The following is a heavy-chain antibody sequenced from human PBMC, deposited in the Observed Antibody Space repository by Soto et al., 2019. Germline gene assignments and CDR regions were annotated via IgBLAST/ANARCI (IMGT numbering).Heavy chain of an antibody. J-gene: IGHJ6*02. CDR3: ARGGYYDSSGSRNYHYYGMNV. CDR2: ISSYNDNT. D-gene: IGHD3-22*01. Sequence: ASVKVSCKASGYTFTRSGISWVRQAPGQGPEWMGWISSYNDNTKYAQTLQGRVSMSTDTSTNTAYMELRSLRSDDTAMYYCARGGYYDSSGSRNYHYYGMNVWGQGTTVTVSS. CDR1: GYTFTRSG. V-gene: IGHV1-18*01.